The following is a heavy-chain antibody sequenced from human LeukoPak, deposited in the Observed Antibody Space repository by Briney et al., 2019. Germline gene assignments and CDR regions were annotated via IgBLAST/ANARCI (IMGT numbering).Heavy chain of an antibody. Sequence: GSSVKVSCKASGGTFSSYAISWVPQAPGQGLEWMGGIIPIFGTANYAHKFQGRVTITTDESTSTAYMELSSLRAEDTAVYDCARDRFRGPAAPVETSDYWGRGTLVTVSS. CDR1: GGTFSSYA. J-gene: IGHJ4*02. V-gene: IGHV1-69*05. D-gene: IGHD2-2*01. CDR3: ARDRFRGPAAPVETSDY. CDR2: IIPIFGTA.